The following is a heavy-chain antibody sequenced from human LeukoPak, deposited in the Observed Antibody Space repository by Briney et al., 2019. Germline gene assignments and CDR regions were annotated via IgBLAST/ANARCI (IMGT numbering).Heavy chain of an antibody. J-gene: IGHJ4*02. CDR1: GFTFDDYT. CDR3: AKDNDYGDPGLDH. V-gene: IGHV3-43*01. CDR2: ISWDGGST. D-gene: IGHD4-17*01. Sequence: LSGGSLRLSCAASGFTFDDYTMHWVRQAPGKGLEWVSLISWDGGSTYYADSVKGRFTISRDNSKNSLYLQMNSLRTEDTALYYCAKDNDYGDPGLDHWGQGTLVTVSS.